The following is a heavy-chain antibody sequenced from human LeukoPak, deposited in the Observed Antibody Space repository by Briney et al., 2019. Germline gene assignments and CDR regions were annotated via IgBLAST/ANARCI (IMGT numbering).Heavy chain of an antibody. V-gene: IGHV4-39*01. CDR2: LYSSGST. Sequence: PSETLSLTCAVSGGSISSSSYYWGWIRQPPGKGLEWIGSLYSSGSTYYNPSLESRVTISVDTSKNQFSLKLTSVTAADTVVYYCAISTTPDYYYYGMDVWGQGTTVTVSS. J-gene: IGHJ6*02. D-gene: IGHD1-14*01. CDR3: AISTTPDYYYYGMDV. CDR1: GGSISSSSYY.